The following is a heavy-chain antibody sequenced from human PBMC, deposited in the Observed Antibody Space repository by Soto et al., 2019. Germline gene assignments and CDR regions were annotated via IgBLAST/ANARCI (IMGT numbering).Heavy chain of an antibody. D-gene: IGHD3-16*01. Sequence: EVQLVESGGGLVQPGGSLRLSCAASGFTFKSYSMNWVRQAPGKGLEWISYIFTSSSTIYYADSVKGRFTISRVNAKTSLYLQMNSLRAEDTAVYYCARDRGEWPDAFDLWGQGTMVTVSS. V-gene: IGHV3-48*01. CDR1: GFTFKSYS. CDR3: ARDRGEWPDAFDL. J-gene: IGHJ3*01. CDR2: IFTSSSTI.